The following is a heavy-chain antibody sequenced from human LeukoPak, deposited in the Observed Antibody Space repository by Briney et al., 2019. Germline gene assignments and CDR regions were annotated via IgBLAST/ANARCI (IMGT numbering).Heavy chain of an antibody. D-gene: IGHD3-16*01. V-gene: IGHV1-46*01. J-gene: IGHJ4*02. CDR1: GYTFTTYR. CDR3: ARDSWGSFLD. Sequence: GASVKVSCTASGYTFTTYRLDWVRQAPGQSLEWMGFINPSDGSTYYVQRFQGRVAMTSDTSTSTVYMELSGLRSEDTVLYFCARDSWGSFLDWGQGTLVTVSS. CDR2: INPSDGST.